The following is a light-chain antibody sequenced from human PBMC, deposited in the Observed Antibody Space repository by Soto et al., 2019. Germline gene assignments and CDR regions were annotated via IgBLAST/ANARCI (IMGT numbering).Light chain of an antibody. J-gene: IGLJ2*01. CDR1: RSDIGAYNF. V-gene: IGLV2-14*03. Sequence: QSVLTQPASVSGSPGQSITISCTGTRSDIGAYNFVSWYQQHPGEVTKLILYDFNVRPSGVSNRFSGSKSGNTASLTISGLQAEDEADYYCTSWTTSTTRIFGGGTKVTVL. CDR2: DFN. CDR3: TSWTTSTTRI.